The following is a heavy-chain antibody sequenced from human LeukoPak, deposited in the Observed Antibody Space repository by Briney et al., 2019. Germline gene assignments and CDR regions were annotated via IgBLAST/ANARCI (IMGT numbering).Heavy chain of an antibody. CDR3: ARHRYRSGSDWIDP. CDR2: MYYSGTT. Sequence: SETLSLTCTVSGGSISSSSYYWGWIRQPPGKGLEWIGSMYYSGTTYYDPSLKSRVTISVDTSKNQFSLKLSSVTAADTAVYYCARHRYRSGSDWIDPWGQGTLVTVSS. CDR1: GGSISSSSYY. D-gene: IGHD1-26*01. V-gene: IGHV4-39*01. J-gene: IGHJ5*02.